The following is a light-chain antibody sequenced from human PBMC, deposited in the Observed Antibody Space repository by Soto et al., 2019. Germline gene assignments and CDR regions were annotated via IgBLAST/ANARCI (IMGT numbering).Light chain of an antibody. CDR2: GVS. Sequence: VMTQIPLALSVTPGQPAAIYCKTSQSLLLDTDGKTYLHWFVQKPGQPPQPLIFGVSTRLSGVADRFSGSGAGTDFTLKISRVEAEDIGVYFCMQNRHLPFSFGQGTKLEI. J-gene: IGKJ2*03. CDR1: QSLLLDTDGKTY. CDR3: MQNRHLPFS. V-gene: IGKV2D-29*01.